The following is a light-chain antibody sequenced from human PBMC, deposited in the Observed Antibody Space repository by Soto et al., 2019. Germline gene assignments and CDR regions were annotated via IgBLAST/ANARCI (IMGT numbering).Light chain of an antibody. V-gene: IGKV3-20*01. CDR2: GVS. J-gene: IGKJ5*01. CDR1: QSISSSK. Sequence: EVVMTQSPATLSVSPGESDTRSCRASQSISSSKLAWYQQNPGQAPRLLLFGVSNRASAIPDRFSGSGSGTDFTLTITRLETEDFAVYYCQQYGSSQITFGQGTRLEIK. CDR3: QQYGSSQIT.